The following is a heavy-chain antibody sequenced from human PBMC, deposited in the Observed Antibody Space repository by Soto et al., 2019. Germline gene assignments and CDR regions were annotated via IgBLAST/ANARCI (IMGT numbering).Heavy chain of an antibody. CDR3: ARGRRYCSSTSCYKGVSNWFDP. CDR2: IYYSGST. D-gene: IGHD2-2*02. V-gene: IGHV4-30-4*01. Sequence: QVQLQESGPGLVKPSQTLSLTCTVSGGSISSGDYYWSWIRQPPGKGLEWIGYIYYSGSTYYNPSLKSRVTISVDTSKNQFSLKLSSVTAADTAVYYCARGRRYCSSTSCYKGVSNWFDPWGQGTLVTVSS. J-gene: IGHJ5*02. CDR1: GGSISSGDYY.